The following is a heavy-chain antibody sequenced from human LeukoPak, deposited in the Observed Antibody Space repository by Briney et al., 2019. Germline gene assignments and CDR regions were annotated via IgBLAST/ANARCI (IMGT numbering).Heavy chain of an antibody. CDR1: GYTFTSYD. CDR3: ARGVRYCGGDCYYFDY. D-gene: IGHD2-21*01. CDR2: MNPNSGNT. J-gene: IGHJ4*02. Sequence: ASVKVSCKASGYTFTSYDINWVRQATGQGLEWMGWMNPNSGNTGYAQKFQGRVTITRNTSISTAYMELSSLRSEDTAVYYCARGVRYCGGDCYYFDYWGQGTLVTVSS. V-gene: IGHV1-8*03.